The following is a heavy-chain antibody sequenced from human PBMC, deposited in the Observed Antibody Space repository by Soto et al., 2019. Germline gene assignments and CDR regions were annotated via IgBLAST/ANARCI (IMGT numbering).Heavy chain of an antibody. CDR1: GFTLSSYA. Sequence: SGGALRLSCAASGFTLSSYAMSWVRPAPGEGLEWVSAISGSGGSTYYADSVKGRFTISRDNSKNTLYLQMNSLRAEDTAVYYCAKDPYSSGWLSAFDIWGQGTMVTVSS. D-gene: IGHD6-19*01. J-gene: IGHJ3*02. CDR2: ISGSGGST. V-gene: IGHV3-23*01. CDR3: AKDPYSSGWLSAFDI.